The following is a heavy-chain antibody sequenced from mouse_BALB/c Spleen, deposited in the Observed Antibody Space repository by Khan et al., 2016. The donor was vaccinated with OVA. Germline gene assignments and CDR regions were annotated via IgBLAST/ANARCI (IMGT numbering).Heavy chain of an antibody. CDR1: GFTFSGFG. V-gene: IGHV5-17*02. CDR2: ISSGSSTI. J-gene: IGHJ4*01. CDR3: ARRRIFDGYYGGPMDY. Sequence: EVELVESGGNLVQPGGSRKLSCAASGFTFSGFGMHWVRQAPEKGLEWVAYISSGSSTIYYADTVKGRFTISRDNPKHTLFLQMTSLRSEDTAIYYCARRRIFDGYYGGPMDYWGQGTSVTVSS. D-gene: IGHD2-3*01.